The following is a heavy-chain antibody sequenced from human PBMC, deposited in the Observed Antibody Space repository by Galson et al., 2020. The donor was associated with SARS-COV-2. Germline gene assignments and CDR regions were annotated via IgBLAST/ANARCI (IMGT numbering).Heavy chain of an antibody. CDR2: IWYDGSNK. CDR3: ARGRDRYSSSWSTNAYYYGMDV. CDR1: GFTFRSYG. V-gene: IGHV3-33*01. J-gene: IGHJ6*02. D-gene: IGHD6-13*01. Sequence: PGGSLRLSCAASGFTFRSYGMHWVRQAPGKGLEWVAVIWYDGSNKYYADSVKGRFTISRDNSKNTLYLQMNSLRAEDTAVYYCARGRDRYSSSWSTNAYYYGMDVWGQGTTVTVSS.